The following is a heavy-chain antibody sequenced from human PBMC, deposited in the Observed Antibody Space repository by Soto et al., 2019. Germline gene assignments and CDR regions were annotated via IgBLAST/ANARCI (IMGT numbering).Heavy chain of an antibody. D-gene: IGHD3-22*01. CDR2: IYHSGST. CDR1: GGSISSGGYS. Sequence: PSETLSLTCAVSGGSISSGGYSWSWIRQPLGKGLEWIGYIYHSGSTYYNPSLKSRVTISVDRSKNQFSLKLSSVTAADTAVYYCARGRTVRNYADDSSDYFYFFDYWGQGTQVTVSS. V-gene: IGHV4-30-2*01. CDR3: ARGRTVRNYADDSSDYFYFFDY. J-gene: IGHJ4*02.